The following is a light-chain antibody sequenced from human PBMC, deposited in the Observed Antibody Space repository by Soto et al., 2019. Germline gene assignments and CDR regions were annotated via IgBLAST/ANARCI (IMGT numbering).Light chain of an antibody. Sequence: QSVLTQPPSVSAAPGQKVTISCSGSSSNIGTISVSWYQQLPGAAPKLLIYDDNNRPSGIPDRFSGSKSGTSATLGITGLQTGDEADYYCGTWDTSLSAGVFGGGTKLTVL. V-gene: IGLV1-51*01. CDR3: GTWDTSLSAGV. J-gene: IGLJ2*01. CDR2: DDN. CDR1: SSNIGTIS.